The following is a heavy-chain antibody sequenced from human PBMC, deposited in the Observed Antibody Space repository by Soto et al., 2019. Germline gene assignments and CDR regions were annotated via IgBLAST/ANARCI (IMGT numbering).Heavy chain of an antibody. CDR2: IYPGDSDT. V-gene: IGHV5-51*01. Sequence: GEALKSSCKGFVDKFSSYWIGWVRQMTRKGLEWMGIIYPGDSDTRYSPSFQGQVTISADKSISTAYLQWSSLKASDTAMYYCARPRDGHKGKNYYGMDVWGQGTTVTVSS. CDR3: ARPRDGHKGKNYYGMDV. CDR1: VDKFSSYW. J-gene: IGHJ6*02.